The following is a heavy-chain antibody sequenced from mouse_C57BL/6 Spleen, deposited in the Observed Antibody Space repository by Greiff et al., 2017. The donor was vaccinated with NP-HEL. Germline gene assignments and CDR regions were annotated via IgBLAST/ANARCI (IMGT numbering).Heavy chain of an antibody. D-gene: IGHD1-1*02. Sequence: EVQRVESGGGLVKPGGSLKLSCAASGFTFSSYAMSWVRQTPGKRLEWVATISDGGSYTYYPDNVKGRFTISRDNAKNNLYLQMSHLKSEDTAMYYCARDGTGDYWGQGTTLTVSS. CDR3: ARDGTGDY. J-gene: IGHJ2*01. CDR1: GFTFSSYA. CDR2: ISDGGSYT. V-gene: IGHV5-4*01.